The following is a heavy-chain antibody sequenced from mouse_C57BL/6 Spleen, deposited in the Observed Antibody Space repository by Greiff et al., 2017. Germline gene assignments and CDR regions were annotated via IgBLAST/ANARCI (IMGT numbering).Heavy chain of an antibody. Sequence: EVQRVESEGGLVQPGSSMKLSCTASGFTFSDYYMAWVRQVPEKGLEWVANINYDGSSTYYLDSLKSRFIISRDNAKNILYLQMSSLKSEDTATYYCARDSGLDWYFDVWGTGTTVTVSS. CDR3: ARDSGLDWYFDV. D-gene: IGHD1-3*01. CDR2: INYDGSST. V-gene: IGHV5-16*01. CDR1: GFTFSDYY. J-gene: IGHJ1*03.